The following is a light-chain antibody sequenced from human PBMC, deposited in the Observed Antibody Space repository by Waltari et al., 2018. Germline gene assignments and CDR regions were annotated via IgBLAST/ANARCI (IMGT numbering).Light chain of an antibody. V-gene: IGLV3-1*01. CDR1: KLGNKY. Sequence: SYELTQPPSVSVSPGQTASITCSGDKLGNKYVSWYKQKPGQSPVLVIYQDNKRPSGIPERLSGSNSGNTATLIISETQTMDEADYYCQAWDSSTPYVFGT. CDR3: QAWDSSTPYV. CDR2: QDN. J-gene: IGLJ1*01.